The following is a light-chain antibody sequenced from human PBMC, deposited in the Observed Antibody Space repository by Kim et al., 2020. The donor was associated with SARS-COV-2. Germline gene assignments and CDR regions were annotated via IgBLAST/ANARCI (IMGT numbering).Light chain of an antibody. CDR2: QHT. Sequence: SYELTQPPSVSVSTGQTVTITCSGSNLGDKYAYWYQKKAGQSPVLVIYQHTKRPSGISQRFSGSSSGNTATLTISRAQTMDEADYYCQAWDNNAAVFGGGTQLTV. CDR1: NLGDKY. V-gene: IGLV3-1*01. J-gene: IGLJ3*02. CDR3: QAWDNNAAV.